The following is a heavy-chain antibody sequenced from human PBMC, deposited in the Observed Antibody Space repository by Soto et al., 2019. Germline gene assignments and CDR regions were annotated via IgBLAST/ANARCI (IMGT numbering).Heavy chain of an antibody. CDR3: ARHGLQWELLSAFGI. CDR1: GGSISSSSYY. J-gene: IGHJ3*02. Sequence: PSETLSLTCTVSGGSISSSSYYWGWIRQPPGKGLEWIGSIYYSGSTYYNPSLKSRVTISVDTSKNQFSLKLSSVTAADTAVYYCARHGLQWELLSAFGIWGQGTMVTVSS. V-gene: IGHV4-39*01. CDR2: IYYSGST. D-gene: IGHD1-26*01.